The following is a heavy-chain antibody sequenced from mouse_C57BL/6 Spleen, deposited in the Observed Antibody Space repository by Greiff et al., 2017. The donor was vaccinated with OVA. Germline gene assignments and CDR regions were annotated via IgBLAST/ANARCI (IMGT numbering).Heavy chain of an antibody. J-gene: IGHJ4*01. Sequence: VMLVEPGPGLVAPSQSLSITCPVSGFSLTSSAISLVRPPPGQGLGWLCVIWPGGGTNYNSALKSILSISKDNSKSQVFLKMNSLQTDDTARYYCARKFYDYDDAMDYWGQGTSVTVSS. CDR3: ARKFYDYDDAMDY. V-gene: IGHV2-9-1*01. D-gene: IGHD2-4*01. CDR2: IWPGGGT. CDR1: GFSLTSSA.